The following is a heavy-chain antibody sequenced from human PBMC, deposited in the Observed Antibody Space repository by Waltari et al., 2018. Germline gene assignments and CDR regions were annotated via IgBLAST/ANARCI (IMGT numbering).Heavy chain of an antibody. CDR2: IYHSGST. CDR1: GYSISSGYY. V-gene: IGHV4-38-2*01. J-gene: IGHJ4*02. CDR3: ARRRGEQWLVRYYFDY. D-gene: IGHD6-19*01. Sequence: GKPSETLSLTCAVSGYSISSGYYWGWIRQPPGKGLEWIGSIYHSGSTYYNPSLKSRVTISVDTSKNQFSLKLSSVTAADTAVYYCARRRGEQWLVRYYFDYWGQGTLVTVSS.